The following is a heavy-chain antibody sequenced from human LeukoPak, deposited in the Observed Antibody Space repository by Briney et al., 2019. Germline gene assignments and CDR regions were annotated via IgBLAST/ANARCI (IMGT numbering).Heavy chain of an antibody. J-gene: IGHJ4*02. V-gene: IGHV4-34*01. CDR2: INHSGST. Sequence: SETLSLTCTVSGDSITNYYWSWIRQPPGKGLEWIGEINHSGSTNYNPSLKSRVTISVDTSKNQFSLKLSSVTAADTAVYYCARSPYSYGSGSYFVDWGQGTLVTVSS. D-gene: IGHD3-10*01. CDR1: GDSITNYY. CDR3: ARSPYSYGSGSYFVD.